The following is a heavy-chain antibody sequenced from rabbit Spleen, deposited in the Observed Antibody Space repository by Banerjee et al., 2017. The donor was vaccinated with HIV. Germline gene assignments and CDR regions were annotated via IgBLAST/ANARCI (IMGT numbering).Heavy chain of an antibody. Sequence: QSLEESGGDLVKPGASLTLTCTASGFSFSSSYWICWVRQAPGKGLEWIACIYGGSSVSTYYASWAKGRFTISKTSSTTVTLQVTSLTAADTATYFCARYDGAYNYYNLWGPGTLVTVS. D-gene: IGHD2-1*01. CDR3: ARYDGAYNYYNL. J-gene: IGHJ4*01. CDR1: GFSFSSSYW. CDR2: IYGGSSVST. V-gene: IGHV1S40*01.